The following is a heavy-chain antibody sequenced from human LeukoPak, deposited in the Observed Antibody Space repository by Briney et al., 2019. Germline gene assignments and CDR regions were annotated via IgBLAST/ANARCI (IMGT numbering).Heavy chain of an antibody. CDR3: ASGGPYSSGFQGY. J-gene: IGHJ4*02. D-gene: IGHD6-19*01. CDR1: GGTFSSYA. CDR2: IIPIFGTA. V-gene: IGHV1-69*06. Sequence: GSPVKVSCKASGGTFSSYAISWVRQAPGQGLEWMGGIIPIFGTANYAQKFQGRVTITADKSTSTAYMELSSLRSEDTAVYYCASGGPYSSGFQGYWGQGTLVTVSS.